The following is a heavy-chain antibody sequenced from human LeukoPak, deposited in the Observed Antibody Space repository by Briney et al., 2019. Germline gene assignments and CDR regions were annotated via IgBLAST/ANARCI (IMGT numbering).Heavy chain of an antibody. V-gene: IGHV5-51*01. D-gene: IGHD4-17*01. CDR2: IYPGDSDT. Sequence: GESLQISCKGSGYSFTSYWIGWGRQVPGKGLEWMGIIYPGDSDTRYSPSFQGQVTISADKSISTAYLQWSSLKASDTAMYYCARHLMTTVTIDYWGQGTLVTVSS. CDR3: ARHLMTTVTIDY. J-gene: IGHJ4*02. CDR1: GYSFTSYW.